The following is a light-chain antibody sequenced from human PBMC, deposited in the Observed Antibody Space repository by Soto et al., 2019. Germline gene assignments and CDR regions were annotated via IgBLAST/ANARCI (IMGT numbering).Light chain of an antibody. CDR3: QSYDSTLSARYV. J-gene: IGLJ1*01. V-gene: IGLV1-40*01. CDR2: GNT. Sequence: QSVLTQPPSASGTPGQRVTISCSGSSSNIGRDTVNWYRQLPGTAPKLLIVGNTIRPSGVPDRFSASTSGTSASLAITGLQAEDEGDYYCQSYDSTLSARYVFGTGTKLTVL. CDR1: SSNIGRDT.